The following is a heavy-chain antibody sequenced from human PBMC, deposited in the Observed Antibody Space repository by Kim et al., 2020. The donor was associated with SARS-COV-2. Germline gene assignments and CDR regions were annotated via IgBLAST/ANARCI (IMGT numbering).Heavy chain of an antibody. V-gene: IGHV4-39*01. J-gene: IGHJ3*02. Sequence: YYNPSLKSRVTISVDTSKNQFSRKLSSVTAAETAVYYCASGYSSGGAFDIWGQGTMVTVSS. D-gene: IGHD6-19*01. CDR3: ASGYSSGGAFDI.